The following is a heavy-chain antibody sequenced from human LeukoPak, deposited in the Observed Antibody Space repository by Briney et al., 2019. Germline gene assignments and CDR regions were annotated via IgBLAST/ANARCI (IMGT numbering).Heavy chain of an antibody. CDR2: IYYSGST. J-gene: IGHJ5*02. V-gene: IGHV4-59*08. CDR3: ARQSSSWYSWFDP. D-gene: IGHD6-13*01. Sequence: SETLSLTCTVSGGSISSYYWSWIRQPPGKGLEWIGYIYYSGSTNYNPSLKSRVTISVDTSKNQFSLKLSSVTAADAAVYYCARQSSSWYSWFDPWGQGTLVTVSS. CDR1: GGSISSYY.